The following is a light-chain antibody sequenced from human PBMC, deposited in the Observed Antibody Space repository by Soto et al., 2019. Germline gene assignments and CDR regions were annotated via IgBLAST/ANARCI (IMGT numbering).Light chain of an antibody. V-gene: IGKV3-20*01. CDR2: GAS. J-gene: IGKJ1*01. Sequence: EIVLTQSPGTLSLSPGERATLSCRDSQSVSSSYLAWYQQKPGQAPRLLTYGASSRATGIPDRFSGSGSGTDFTLTISRLEPEDFAVYYCQQYGSSSWTFGQGTKVEIK. CDR1: QSVSSSY. CDR3: QQYGSSSWT.